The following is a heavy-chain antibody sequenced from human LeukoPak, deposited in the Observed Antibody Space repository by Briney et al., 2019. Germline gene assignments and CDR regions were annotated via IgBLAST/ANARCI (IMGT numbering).Heavy chain of an antibody. V-gene: IGHV3-30*02. CDR3: ALVVPYYYYMDV. D-gene: IGHD2-2*01. Sequence: GGSLRLSCAASGFTFSSYGMHWVRQAPGKGLEWVAFIRYDGSNKYYADSVKGRFTISRDNSKNTLYLQMNSLRAEDTAVYYCALVVPYYYYMDVWGKGTTVTVSS. CDR1: GFTFSSYG. J-gene: IGHJ6*03. CDR2: IRYDGSNK.